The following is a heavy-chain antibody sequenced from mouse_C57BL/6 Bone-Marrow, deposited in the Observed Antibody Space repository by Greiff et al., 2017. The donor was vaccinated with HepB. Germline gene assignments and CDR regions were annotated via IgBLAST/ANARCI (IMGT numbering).Heavy chain of an antibody. V-gene: IGHV1-64*01. CDR2: IHPNSGST. Sequence: VKLQQPGAELVKPGASVKLSCKASGYTFTSYWMHWVKQRPGQGLEWIGMIHPNSGSTNYNEKFKSKATLTVDKSSSTAYMQLSSLTSEDSAVYYCARSGWLLAMDYWGQGTSVTVSS. J-gene: IGHJ4*01. CDR3: ARSGWLLAMDY. D-gene: IGHD2-3*01. CDR1: GYTFTSYW.